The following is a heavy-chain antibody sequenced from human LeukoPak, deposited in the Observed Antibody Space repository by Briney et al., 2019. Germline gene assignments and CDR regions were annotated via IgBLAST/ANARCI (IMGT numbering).Heavy chain of an antibody. J-gene: IGHJ4*02. CDR3: ARDRGSGYGPPDLDY. V-gene: IGHV3-30*01. Sequence: GGSLRLSCAASGFTFSSYSMHWVRQARGKGLEWVAVISYDGSNKYYADSVKGRFTISRDNSKNTLYRQMNSLRAEDTAVYYCARDRGSGYGPPDLDYWGQGTLVTVSS. D-gene: IGHD5-12*01. CDR2: ISYDGSNK. CDR1: GFTFSSYS.